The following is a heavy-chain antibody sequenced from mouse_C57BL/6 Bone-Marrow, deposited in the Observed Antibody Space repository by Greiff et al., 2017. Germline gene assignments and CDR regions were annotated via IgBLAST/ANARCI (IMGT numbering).Heavy chain of an antibody. J-gene: IGHJ3*01. CDR1: GYSITSGYY. Sequence: EVKLQESGPGLVKPSQSLSLTCSVTGYSITSGYYWNWIRQFPGNKLEWMGYISYDGSNNYNPSFKNRISITRDTSKNQFFLKLNSVTTEDTATYYCAREESTMVTPEFAYWGQGTLVTVSA. CDR2: ISYDGSN. V-gene: IGHV3-6*01. CDR3: AREESTMVTPEFAY. D-gene: IGHD2-2*01.